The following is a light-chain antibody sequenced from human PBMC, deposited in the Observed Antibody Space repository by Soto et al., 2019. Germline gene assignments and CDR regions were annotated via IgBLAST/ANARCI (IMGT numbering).Light chain of an antibody. CDR3: CSYAGSSTPYV. V-gene: IGLV2-23*02. Sequence: QSVLTQPASVSGSPGQSITISCTGTSSDVGSYNLVSWYQQHPGKAPKLMIYEVSKRPSGVSNRFSGSKSGNTASLTISGFQAEDEADYYCCSYAGSSTPYVFGTGTKVTV. CDR1: SSDVGSYNL. J-gene: IGLJ1*01. CDR2: EVS.